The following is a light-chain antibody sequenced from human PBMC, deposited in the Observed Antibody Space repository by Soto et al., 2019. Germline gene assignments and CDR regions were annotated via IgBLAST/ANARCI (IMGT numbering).Light chain of an antibody. CDR2: DVS. V-gene: IGLV2-14*01. J-gene: IGLJ3*02. Sequence: QSALTQPASVSGSPGQSITVSCTGTSSDVGGYDYVSWYQQHPGKVPKLMIYDVSNRPSGVSNRFSGSKSGNTASLTISGLHAEDEADYYCSSWTGTNTLVFGGGTKVTVL. CDR1: SSDVGGYDY. CDR3: SSWTGTNTLV.